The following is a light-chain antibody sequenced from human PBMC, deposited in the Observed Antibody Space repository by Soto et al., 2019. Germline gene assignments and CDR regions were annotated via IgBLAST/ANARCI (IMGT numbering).Light chain of an antibody. CDR2: GAS. J-gene: IGKJ5*01. Sequence: DSVLKQSPDTLSLSQGKKATLSCRASQTVTSDYLAWYQQKPGQAPRLLIYGASSRATGTPDRFRGSGSGTDFTLTIRRLEPEDFAVYYCQQRSSWPITFGQGTRLEIK. CDR1: QTVTSDY. V-gene: IGKV3D-20*02. CDR3: QQRSSWPIT.